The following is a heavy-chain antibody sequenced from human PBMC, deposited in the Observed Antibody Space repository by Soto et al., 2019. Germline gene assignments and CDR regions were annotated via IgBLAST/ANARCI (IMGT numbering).Heavy chain of an antibody. D-gene: IGHD3-22*01. CDR1: GYGFAGYW. Sequence: PGESLKISCKGSGYGFAGYWITWVRQKPGKGLEWMGRIDPSDSQTYYSPSFRGHVTISVTKSITTVFLQWSSLRASDTAMYYCARQIYYSDTGPNFQYYFDSWGQGTPVTVSS. CDR2: IDPSDSQT. V-gene: IGHV5-10-1*01. J-gene: IGHJ4*02. CDR3: ARQIYYSDTGPNFQYYFDS.